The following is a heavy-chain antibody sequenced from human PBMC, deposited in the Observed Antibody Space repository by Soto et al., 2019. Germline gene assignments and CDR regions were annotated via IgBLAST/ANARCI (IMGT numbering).Heavy chain of an antibody. CDR2: IYPGDSDT. V-gene: IGHV5-51*01. CDR1: GYSFTSYW. J-gene: IGHJ6*02. CDR3: ATGVSYYDFWSGYSPYYCYGMDV. Sequence: GESLKISCKGSGYSFTSYWIGWVRQMPGKGLEWMGIIYPGDSDTRYSPSFQGQVTISADKSISTAYLQWSSLKASDTAMYYCATGVSYYDFWSGYSPYYCYGMDVWGQGTTVTVSS. D-gene: IGHD3-3*01.